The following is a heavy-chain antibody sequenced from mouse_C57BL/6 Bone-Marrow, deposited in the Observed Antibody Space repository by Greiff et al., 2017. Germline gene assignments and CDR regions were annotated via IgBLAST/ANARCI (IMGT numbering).Heavy chain of an antibody. CDR1: GYTFTSYW. V-gene: IGHV1-50*01. J-gene: IGHJ3*01. D-gene: IGHD1-1*01. CDR2: IDPSDSYT. Sequence: VQLQQPGAELVKPGASVKLSCKASGYTFTSYWMQWVKQRPGQGLEWIGEIDPSDSYTTYNQKFKGKATLTVDTSASTAYMQLSSLTSEDSAVDYGAREGVLLRPFAYWGQGTLVTVSA. CDR3: AREGVLLRPFAY.